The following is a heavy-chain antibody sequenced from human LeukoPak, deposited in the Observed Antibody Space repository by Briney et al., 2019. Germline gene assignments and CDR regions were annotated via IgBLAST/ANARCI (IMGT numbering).Heavy chain of an antibody. Sequence: GGSLRLSCVVSGFTFSDYAMSWVRQAPGKGPEWVSTVSYAGSSTYYADSVRGRFTISRDNSKNTLFLHMDSLRAEDTAVYYCAKPVGLEAPTASRYFDLWGRGTQVTVSS. CDR1: GFTFSDYA. J-gene: IGHJ2*01. D-gene: IGHD2-2*01. CDR3: AKPVGLEAPTASRYFDL. CDR2: VSYAGSST. V-gene: IGHV3-23*01.